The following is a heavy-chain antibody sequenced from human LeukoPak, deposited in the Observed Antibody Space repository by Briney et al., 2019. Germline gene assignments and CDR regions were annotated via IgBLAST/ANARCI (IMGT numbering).Heavy chain of an antibody. V-gene: IGHV4-34*01. CDR2: INHSGST. CDR3: ASNRRSPRRDGYNS. CDR1: CGSFSGYY. Sequence: SETLSLTCAVYCGSFSGYYWSWIRQPPGKGLEWIGEINHSGSTNYNPSLKSRVTISVDTSKNQFSLKLSSVTAADTAVYYCASNRRSPRRDGYNSWGQGTLVTVSS. D-gene: IGHD5-24*01. J-gene: IGHJ5*02.